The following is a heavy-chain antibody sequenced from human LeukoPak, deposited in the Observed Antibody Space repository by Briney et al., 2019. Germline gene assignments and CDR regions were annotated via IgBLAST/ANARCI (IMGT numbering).Heavy chain of an antibody. V-gene: IGHV3-21*01. CDR3: ARDVQLLYYYYYMDV. CDR2: ISSSSSYI. Sequence: PGGSLRLSCAASGFTFSSYSMNWVRQAPGKGLEWVSSISSSSSYIYYADSVRGRFTISRDNAKNSLYLQMNSLRAEDTAVYYCARDVQLLYYYYYMDVWGKGTTVTISS. D-gene: IGHD2-2*01. CDR1: GFTFSSYS. J-gene: IGHJ6*03.